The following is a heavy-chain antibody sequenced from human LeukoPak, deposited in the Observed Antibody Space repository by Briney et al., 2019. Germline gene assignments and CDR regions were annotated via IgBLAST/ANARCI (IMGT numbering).Heavy chain of an antibody. Sequence: GRSLRLSCAASGFTFSSYAMHWVRQAPGKGLEWVAVISYDGSNKYYADSVKGRFTISRDNSKNTLYLQMNSLRAEDTAVYYCARALYYDSSGYYDYWGQGTLVTVSS. CDR3: ARALYYDSSGYYDY. D-gene: IGHD3-22*01. CDR2: ISYDGSNK. J-gene: IGHJ4*02. V-gene: IGHV3-30-3*01. CDR1: GFTFSSYA.